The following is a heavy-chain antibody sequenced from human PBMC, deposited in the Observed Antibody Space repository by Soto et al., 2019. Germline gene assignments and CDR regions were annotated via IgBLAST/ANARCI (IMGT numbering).Heavy chain of an antibody. V-gene: IGHV3-30*18. J-gene: IGHJ4*02. CDR2: MSYDGSSK. D-gene: IGHD6-19*01. CDR3: AKDRGWSSADLEY. CDR1: GFNFSSFG. Sequence: QEQLVESGGGVVQPGSSLRLSCAASGFNFSSFGMHWVRQAPGKGLEWVALMSYDGSSKYYQDSLKGRFTISRDKSKNTLYLQMSSLRVEDTAVYYCAKDRGWSSADLEYWGQGTLVTVSS.